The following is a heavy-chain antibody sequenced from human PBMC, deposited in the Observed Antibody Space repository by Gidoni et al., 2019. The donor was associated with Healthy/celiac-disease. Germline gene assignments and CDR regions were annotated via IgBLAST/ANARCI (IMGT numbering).Heavy chain of an antibody. CDR2: ISSSSSYI. V-gene: IGHV3-21*01. CDR1: GFTFGSYS. J-gene: IGHJ4*02. D-gene: IGHD5-18*01. Sequence: EVQLVESGGGLVKPGGSLRLSCAASGFTFGSYSMNWVRQAPGKGLEWVSSISSSSSYIYYADSVKGRFTISRDNAKNSLYLQMNSLRAEDTAVYYCARFAAVDTAMVTDYWGQGTLVTVSS. CDR3: ARFAAVDTAMVTDY.